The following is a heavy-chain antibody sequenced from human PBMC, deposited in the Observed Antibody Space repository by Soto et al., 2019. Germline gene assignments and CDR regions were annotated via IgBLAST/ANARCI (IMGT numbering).Heavy chain of an antibody. V-gene: IGHV4-34*01. CDR1: GGSFSGYY. Sequence: SETLSLTCAVYGGSFSGYYWSWIRQPPGKGLEWIGEINHSGSTNHNPSLKSRVTISVDTSKNQFSLKLSSVTAADTAVYYCARVKVVVPAGMDVWGKGTTVTVSS. D-gene: IGHD2-2*01. CDR2: INHSGST. CDR3: ARVKVVVPAGMDV. J-gene: IGHJ6*04.